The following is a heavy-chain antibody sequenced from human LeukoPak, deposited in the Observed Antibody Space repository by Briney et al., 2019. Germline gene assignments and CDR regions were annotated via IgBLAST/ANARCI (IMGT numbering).Heavy chain of an antibody. V-gene: IGHV1-3*01. J-gene: IGHJ6*02. D-gene: IGHD2-2*01. CDR1: GYTFTSYG. CDR3: ARESTYYYYGMDV. Sequence: GASVKVSCKASGYTFTSYGISWVRQAPGQGLEWMGWINAGNGNTKYSQKFQGRVTITRGTSASTAYMELSSLRSEDTAVYYCARESTYYYYGMDVWGQGTTVTVSS. CDR2: INAGNGNT.